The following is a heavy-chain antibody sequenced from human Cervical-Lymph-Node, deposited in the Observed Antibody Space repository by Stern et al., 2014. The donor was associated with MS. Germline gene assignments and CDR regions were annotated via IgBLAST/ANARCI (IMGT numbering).Heavy chain of an antibody. V-gene: IGHV3-74*02. D-gene: IGHD3-22*01. J-gene: IGHJ5*02. CDR2: IKSDGSST. CDR3: ARGGYFDTSGYDP. CDR1: GFTFNSYW. Sequence: EVHLVESGGGLVQPGGSLRLSCAASGFTFNSYWMHWVRQAPGKGLIWVSRIKSDGSSTIYADSVKVRFSISRDNDKNTLYLQMNSLRAEDTAVYYCARGGYFDTSGYDPWGQGTLVTVSS.